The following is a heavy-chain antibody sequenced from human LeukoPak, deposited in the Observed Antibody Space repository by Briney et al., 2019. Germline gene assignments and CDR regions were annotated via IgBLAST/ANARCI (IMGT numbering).Heavy chain of an antibody. V-gene: IGHV4-34*01. CDR1: GGSFSGYY. Sequence: PETLSLTCAVYGGSFSGYYWSWIRQPPGKGLEWIGEINHSGSTNYNPSLKSRVTISVDTSKNQFSLKLSSVTAADTAVYYCARRYASYGSHDAFDIWGQGTMVTVSS. CDR2: INHSGST. D-gene: IGHD5-18*01. J-gene: IGHJ3*02. CDR3: ARRYASYGSHDAFDI.